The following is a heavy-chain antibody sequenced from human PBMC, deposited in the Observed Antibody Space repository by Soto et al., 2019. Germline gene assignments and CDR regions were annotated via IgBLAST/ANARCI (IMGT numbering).Heavy chain of an antibody. V-gene: IGHV3-21*01. CDR1: GFTFSSYT. CDR2: ITSGSDYI. Sequence: KTGGSLRLAXAASGFTFSSYTMNWVRQAPGKGLEWVAFITSGSDYIYYADSVKGRFTISRDDANNSLFLQMSSLRAEDTAVYYCTREHVVTIFRRGQRGSFDNWSQGTLVTVSS. J-gene: IGHJ4*02. D-gene: IGHD3-9*01. CDR3: TREHVVTIFRRGQRGSFDN.